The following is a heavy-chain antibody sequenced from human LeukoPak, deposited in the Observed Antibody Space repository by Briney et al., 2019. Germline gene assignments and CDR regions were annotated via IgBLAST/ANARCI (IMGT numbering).Heavy chain of an antibody. D-gene: IGHD3-22*01. CDR1: GYTFTGYY. J-gene: IGHJ4*02. V-gene: IGHV1-2*02. CDR2: INPNSGGT. CDR3: ARGDSSGYYYVWFDY. Sequence: ASVEVSCKASGYTFTGYYMHWVRQAPGQGLEWMGWINPNSGGTNYAQKFQGRVTMTRDTSISTAYMELSRLRSDDTAVYYCARGDSSGYYYVWFDYWGQGTLVTVSS.